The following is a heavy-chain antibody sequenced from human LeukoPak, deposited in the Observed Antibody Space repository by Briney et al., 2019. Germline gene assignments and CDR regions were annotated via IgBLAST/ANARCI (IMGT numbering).Heavy chain of an antibody. CDR2: INRDGTEK. Sequence: GGSLRLSRATSGFNFSDSRMTWVRQAPGKGLQWVANINRDGTEKHFLDSVEGRFTISRDNAKNSLYLQMNTLRPQDTALYFCVRGDWYLESWGQGTLVTVSS. D-gene: IGHD2-21*01. V-gene: IGHV3-7*04. J-gene: IGHJ4*02. CDR3: VRGDWYLES. CDR1: GFNFSDSR.